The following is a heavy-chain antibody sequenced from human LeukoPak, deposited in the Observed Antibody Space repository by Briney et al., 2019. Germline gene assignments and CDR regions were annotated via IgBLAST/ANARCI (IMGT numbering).Heavy chain of an antibody. CDR2: ISAYSGNT. CDR3: ARDQGRFLEWLSRYYYYGMDV. V-gene: IGHV1-18*01. J-gene: IGHJ6*02. CDR1: GYTFTSYG. D-gene: IGHD3-3*01. Sequence: ASVKVSCKASGYTFTSYGISWVRQAPGQGLEWMGWISAYSGNTNYAQKLQGRVTMTTDTSTSTAYMEPRSLRSDDTAVYYCARDQGRFLEWLSRYYYYGMDVWGQGTTVTVSS.